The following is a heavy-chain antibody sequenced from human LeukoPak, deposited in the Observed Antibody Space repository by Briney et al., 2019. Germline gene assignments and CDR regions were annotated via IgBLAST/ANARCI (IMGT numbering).Heavy chain of an antibody. CDR1: GFTASSNY. CDR2: IYSGGST. D-gene: IGHD6-13*01. V-gene: IGHV3-53*01. CDR3: ASRGSSWWDSRDY. J-gene: IGHJ4*02. Sequence: GGSLRLSCAASGFTASSNYMSWVRQAPGKGLEWVSVIYSGGSTYYADSVKGRFTISRDNSKNTLYLQMNSLGAEDTAVYYCASRGSSWWDSRDYWGQGTLVTVSS.